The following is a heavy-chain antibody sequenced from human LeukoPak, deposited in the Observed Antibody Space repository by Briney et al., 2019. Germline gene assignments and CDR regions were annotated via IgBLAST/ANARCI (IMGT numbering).Heavy chain of an antibody. Sequence: GGSLRLSCAASGFSLSSYAMSWVRQAPGKGLEWVSAISSTDAGTYYADPVKGRFTISRDNSKNTLYLQMNSLRAEDTAVYYCAKDPEWELKAFDYWGQGTLVTVSS. V-gene: IGHV3-23*01. CDR1: GFSLSSYA. CDR3: AKDPEWELKAFDY. CDR2: ISSTDAGT. D-gene: IGHD1-26*01. J-gene: IGHJ4*02.